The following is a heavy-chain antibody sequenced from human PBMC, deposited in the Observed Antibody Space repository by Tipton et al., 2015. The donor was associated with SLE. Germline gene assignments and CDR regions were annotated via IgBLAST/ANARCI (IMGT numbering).Heavy chain of an antibody. Sequence: QSGPEVKEPGSSVKVSCKASGDIFSTYGISWVRQAPGEGLEWMGGIIPIFGSPYYAQKFQGRLTISTDESTSTVFMEMRSLRSEDTAVFYCARDTYSTGWYGGSWGQGTLVTVSA. J-gene: IGHJ5*02. D-gene: IGHD6-19*01. CDR2: IIPIFGSP. V-gene: IGHV1-69*05. CDR3: ARDTYSTGWYGGS. CDR1: GDIFSTYG.